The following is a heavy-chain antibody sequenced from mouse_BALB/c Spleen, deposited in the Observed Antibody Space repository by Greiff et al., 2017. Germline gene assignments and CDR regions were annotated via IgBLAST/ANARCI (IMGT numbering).Heavy chain of an antibody. Sequence: QVQLQQPGAELVMPGASVKMSCKASGYTFTDYWMHWVKQRPGQGLEWIGAIDTSDSYTSYNQKFKGKATLTVDESSSTAYMQLSSLTSEDSAVYYCARRLRHAMDYWGQGTSVTVSA. V-gene: IGHV1-69*01. CDR1: GYTFTDYW. J-gene: IGHJ4*01. CDR2: IDTSDSYT. D-gene: IGHD2-2*01. CDR3: ARRLRHAMDY.